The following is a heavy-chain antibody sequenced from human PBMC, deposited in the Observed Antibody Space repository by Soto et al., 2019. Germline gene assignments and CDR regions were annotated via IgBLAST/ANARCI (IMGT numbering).Heavy chain of an antibody. D-gene: IGHD3-9*01. Sequence: SETLSLTCSVSGSDITTYYWSWLRQSPGKGLEWIGHIYDTGSTSYNPSPKSRVTISVDTSNKQFSLRLSAVTAADTAVYYCARCPIDHNWFDPWGQGTLVTVSS. CDR1: GSDITTYY. V-gene: IGHV4-59*01. CDR3: ARCPIDHNWFDP. CDR2: IYDTGST. J-gene: IGHJ5*02.